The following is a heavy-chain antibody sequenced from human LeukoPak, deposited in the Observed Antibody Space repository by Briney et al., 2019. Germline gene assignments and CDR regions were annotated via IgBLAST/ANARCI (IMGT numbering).Heavy chain of an antibody. CDR3: ANKKAVSGGYYYYGMDV. D-gene: IGHD3-22*01. Sequence: VASVKVSCKASGYTFTSYDINWVRQAPGQGLEWMGWINTNTGNPTYAQGFTGRFVFSLDTSVSTAYLQISSLKAEDTAVYYCANKKAVSGGYYYYGMDVWGQGTTVTVSS. J-gene: IGHJ6*02. CDR2: INTNTGNP. CDR1: GYTFTSYD. V-gene: IGHV7-4-1*02.